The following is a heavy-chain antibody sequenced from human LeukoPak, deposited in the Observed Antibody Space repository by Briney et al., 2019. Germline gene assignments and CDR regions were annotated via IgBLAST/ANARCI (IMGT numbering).Heavy chain of an antibody. D-gene: IGHD3-22*01. CDR2: INPKNGDT. J-gene: IGHJ4*02. Sequence: ASVKVSCKASGYTFTGYYLHWVRQAPGQGLEWMGWINPKNGDTKYAQKFQGRVTMTRDTSISTAYMELSRLTSDDTAVYSCARDPAQTYYYDPWGQGTLVTVSS. V-gene: IGHV1-2*02. CDR3: ARDPAQTYYYDP. CDR1: GYTFTGYY.